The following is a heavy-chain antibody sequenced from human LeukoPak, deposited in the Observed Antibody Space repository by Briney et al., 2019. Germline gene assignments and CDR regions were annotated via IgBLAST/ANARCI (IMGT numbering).Heavy chain of an antibody. CDR1: RGTFSSYA. V-gene: IGHV1-69*04. D-gene: IGHD6-13*01. Sequence: SVKVSCKASRGTFSSYAISWVRQAPGQGLEWMGRIIPILGIANYAQKFQGRVTITADKSTSTAYMELSSLRSEDTAVYYCARDRRDGVAAAGNWFDPWGQGTLVTVSS. CDR2: IIPILGIA. CDR3: ARDRRDGVAAAGNWFDP. J-gene: IGHJ5*02.